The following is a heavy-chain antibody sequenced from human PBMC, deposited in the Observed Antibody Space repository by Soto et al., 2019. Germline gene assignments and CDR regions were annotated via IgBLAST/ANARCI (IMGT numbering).Heavy chain of an antibody. CDR1: GGSISSSSYY. CDR3: ASQYNLSGGSPY. Sequence: SETLSLTCTVSGGSISSSSYYWGWIRQPPGKGLEWIGSIYYSGSTYYNPPLKSRVTISVDTSKNQFSLKLSSVTAADTAVYYCASQYNLSGGSPYWGQGTLVTVSS. D-gene: IGHD2-15*01. J-gene: IGHJ4*02. V-gene: IGHV4-39*01. CDR2: IYYSGST.